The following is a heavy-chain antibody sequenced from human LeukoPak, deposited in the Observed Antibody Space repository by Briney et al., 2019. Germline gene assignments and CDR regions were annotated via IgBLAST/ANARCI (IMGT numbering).Heavy chain of an antibody. CDR2: VDPEDGET. D-gene: IGHD6-19*01. CDR3: ATVGAVAGNVDY. J-gene: IGHJ4*02. V-gene: IGHV1-69-2*01. CDR1: GYTCTDYY. Sequence: ASVKISCKVSGYTCTDYYMHWVQQAPGKGLEWMGLVDPEDGETIYAEKFQGRVTITADTSTDTAYMELSSLRSEDTAVYYCATVGAVAGNVDYWGQGTLVTVSS.